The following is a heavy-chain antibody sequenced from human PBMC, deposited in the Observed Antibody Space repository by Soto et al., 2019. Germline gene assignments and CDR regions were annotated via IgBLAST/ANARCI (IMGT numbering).Heavy chain of an antibody. CDR2: IIPVFGTA. J-gene: IGHJ3*02. Sequence: SVKVSCKASGGTFSSYAISWVRQAPGQGLEWMGGIIPVFGTANYAEKFQGGVTITADESTSTAYMELSSLRSEDTAVYYCVFWVSGGSWNINDVFDIWGQGTMVTVSS. V-gene: IGHV1-69*13. CDR1: GGTFSSYA. CDR3: VFWVSGGSWNINDVFDI. D-gene: IGHD2-15*01.